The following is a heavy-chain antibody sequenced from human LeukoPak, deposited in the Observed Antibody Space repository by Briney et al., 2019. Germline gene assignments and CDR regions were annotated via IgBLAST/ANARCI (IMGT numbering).Heavy chain of an antibody. D-gene: IGHD3-10*01. J-gene: IGHJ6*03. CDR2: IKQDGSEK. Sequence: GGSLRLSCAASGFTFSSYAMHWVRQAPGKGLEWVANIKQDGSEKYYVDSVKGRFTISRDNAKNSLYLQMNSLRAEDTAVYYCAKEPWSPYGSGDYYYYYMDVWGKGTTVTVSS. V-gene: IGHV3-7*01. CDR3: AKEPWSPYGSGDYYYYYMDV. CDR1: GFTFSSYA.